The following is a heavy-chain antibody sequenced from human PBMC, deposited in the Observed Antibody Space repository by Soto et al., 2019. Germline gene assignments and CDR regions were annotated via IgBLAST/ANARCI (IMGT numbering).Heavy chain of an antibody. J-gene: IGHJ3*02. CDR1: GYTLSDYY. V-gene: IGHV1-2*02. CDR3: AREGGGIAAAGAGNDAFDI. Sequence: ASVKVSCKASGYTLSDYYMQWVRQAPGQGLEWMGWFNPNSGDTNYAQKFQGRVTMTRDTSIATAYMELSSLKSDDTAVYYCAREGGGIAAAGAGNDAFDIWGQGTM. D-gene: IGHD6-13*01. CDR2: FNPNSGDT.